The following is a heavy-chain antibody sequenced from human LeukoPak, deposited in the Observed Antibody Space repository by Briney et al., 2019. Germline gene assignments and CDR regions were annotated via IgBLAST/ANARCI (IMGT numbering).Heavy chain of an antibody. CDR1: GFTFSSCW. J-gene: IGHJ4*02. CDR2: INSDGSST. Sequence: PGGSLRLSCAASGFTFSSCWMHWVRQAPGKGLVWVSRINSDGSSTTYADSVKGRFTISRDNAKNSLYLQMNSLRAEDTAVYYCARDATYYDHSYGYWGQGTLVTVS. D-gene: IGHD3-3*01. CDR3: ARDATYYDHSYGY. V-gene: IGHV3-74*01.